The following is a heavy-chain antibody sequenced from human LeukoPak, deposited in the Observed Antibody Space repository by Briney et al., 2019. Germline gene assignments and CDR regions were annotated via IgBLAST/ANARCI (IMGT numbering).Heavy chain of an antibody. CDR1: GFTFDDYA. D-gene: IGHD3-22*01. CDR3: AKAFRLDSSGYEDAFDI. Sequence: GGSLRLSCAAPGFTFDDYAMHWVRHAPGKGLEWVSGISWNSGSIGYADSVKGRFTISRDNAKNSLYLQMNSLRAEDTALYYCAKAFRLDSSGYEDAFDIWGQGTMVTVSS. V-gene: IGHV3-9*01. CDR2: ISWNSGSI. J-gene: IGHJ3*02.